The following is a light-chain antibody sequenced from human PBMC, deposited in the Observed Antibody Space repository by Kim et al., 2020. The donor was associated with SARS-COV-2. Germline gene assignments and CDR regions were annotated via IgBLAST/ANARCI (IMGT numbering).Light chain of an antibody. CDR2: ATS. Sequence: SSTGGDRAPLQCQARRGISIWLALYAQKPGKAPKLLLYATSSLQSGVPSRFSGSGSGTDFTLTISSLQPEDFATYYCQQDNSFPLTFGGGTKVEI. CDR3: QQDNSFPLT. V-gene: IGKV1-12*01. CDR1: RGISIW. J-gene: IGKJ4*01.